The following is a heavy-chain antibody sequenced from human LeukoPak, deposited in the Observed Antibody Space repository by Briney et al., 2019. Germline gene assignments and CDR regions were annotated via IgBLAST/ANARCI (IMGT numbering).Heavy chain of an antibody. CDR3: ARDLRYCSSTSCYDPNFDY. V-gene: IGHV3-74*01. Sequence: GGSLRLSCAASGFTFSNYWMHWVRQAPGKGLVWVSRINTDGSSTSYADSVKGRFTISRDNAKNTLYLQMSSLRAEDTAVYYCARDLRYCSSTSCYDPNFDYWGQGTLATVSS. CDR2: INTDGSST. J-gene: IGHJ4*02. D-gene: IGHD2-2*01. CDR1: GFTFSNYW.